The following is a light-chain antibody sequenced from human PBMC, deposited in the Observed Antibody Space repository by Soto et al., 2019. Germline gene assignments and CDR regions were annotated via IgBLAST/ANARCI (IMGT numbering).Light chain of an antibody. CDR3: QQRSNWPPVYT. Sequence: EIVLTQSPATLSLSPGERATLSCRASQSVSSYLAWYQQKPGQAPRLLIYDASNRATGIPARFSGSGSGTDFTPTISSLEPEDLAVYYCQQRSNWPPVYTFGQGTKLEIK. CDR2: DAS. J-gene: IGKJ2*01. CDR1: QSVSSY. V-gene: IGKV3-11*01.